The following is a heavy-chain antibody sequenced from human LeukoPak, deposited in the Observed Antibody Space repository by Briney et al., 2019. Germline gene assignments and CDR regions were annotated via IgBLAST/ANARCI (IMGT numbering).Heavy chain of an antibody. CDR2: IYNSGST. CDR3: ARHPWYYGSGSYYNWFDP. J-gene: IGHJ5*02. D-gene: IGHD3-10*01. V-gene: IGHV4-39*01. CDR1: GDSISRSRHF. Sequence: SETLSLSCNVSGDSISRSRHFWAWIRQSPGRGLEWIGYIYNSGSTYYNPSLKSRVTISVDTSKNQFSLKLSSVTAADTAVYYCARHPWYYGSGSYYNWFDPWGQGTLVTVSS.